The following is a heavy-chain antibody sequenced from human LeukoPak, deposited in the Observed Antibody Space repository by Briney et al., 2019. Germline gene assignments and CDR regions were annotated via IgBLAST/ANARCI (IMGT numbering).Heavy chain of an antibody. Sequence: PGESLKTSCKGSGYSFTSYWIGWVRQMPGKGLEWMGIIYPGDSDTRYSPSFQGQVTISADKSIGTAYLQWSSLKASDTAMYYCARRDIQDLGADGMDVWGQGTTVTVSS. CDR1: GYSFTSYW. V-gene: IGHV5-51*01. D-gene: IGHD5-12*01. J-gene: IGHJ6*02. CDR3: ARRDIQDLGADGMDV. CDR2: IYPGDSDT.